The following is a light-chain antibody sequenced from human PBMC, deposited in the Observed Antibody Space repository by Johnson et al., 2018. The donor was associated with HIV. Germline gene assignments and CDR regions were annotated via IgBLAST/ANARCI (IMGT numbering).Light chain of an antibody. CDR3: GTWDSRLSAR. V-gene: IGLV1-51*02. CDR1: SSNIGNNY. Sequence: HSVLTQPPSVSAAPGQKVTISCSGSSSNIGNNYVSWYQQLPGTAPKLLIYENNKRPSGIPDRFSCSKSGTSATLDITGLQTGDEADYYCGTWDSRLSARFGNGTKVTGL. J-gene: IGLJ1*01. CDR2: ENN.